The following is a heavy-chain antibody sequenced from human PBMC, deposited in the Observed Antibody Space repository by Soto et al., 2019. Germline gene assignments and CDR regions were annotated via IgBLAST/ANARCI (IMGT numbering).Heavy chain of an antibody. D-gene: IGHD6-13*01. CDR2: INPNSGGT. Sequence: ASVKVSCKASGYTFTGYYMHWVRQAPGQGLEWMGWINPNSGGTNYAQKFQGRVTMTRDTSISTAYMELSRLRSDDTAVYYCARESYRTPIAAAPGAFDIWGQGTMVTVSS. CDR1: GYTFTGYY. J-gene: IGHJ3*02. CDR3: ARESYRTPIAAAPGAFDI. V-gene: IGHV1-2*02.